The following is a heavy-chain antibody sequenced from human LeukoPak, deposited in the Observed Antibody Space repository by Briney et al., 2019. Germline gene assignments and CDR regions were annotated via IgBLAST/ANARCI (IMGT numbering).Heavy chain of an antibody. D-gene: IGHD3-22*01. CDR3: ARDRRGYYDSSGYYYGWYFDL. J-gene: IGHJ2*01. Sequence: PSETLSLTCAVSGGSISSGGYSWSWIRQPPGKGLEWIGYIYYSGSTYYNPSLKSRVTISVDTSKNQFSLKLSSVTAADTAVYYCARDRRGYYDSSGYYYGWYFDLWGRGTLVTVSS. V-gene: IGHV4-30-4*07. CDR2: IYYSGST. CDR1: GGSISSGGYS.